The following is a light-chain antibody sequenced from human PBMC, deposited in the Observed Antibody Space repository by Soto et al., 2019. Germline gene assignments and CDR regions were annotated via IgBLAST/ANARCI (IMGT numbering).Light chain of an antibody. CDR1: QSISTW. Sequence: DIQMIQSPFTLSASAGDTVTITCRASQSISTWLAWYQQKPGKAPKLLIFDASSLRSGVPSRFSGSGSGTEFTLTINSLQPDDFATYYCQQYDSYSWTFGQGTKVDIK. CDR3: QQYDSYSWT. J-gene: IGKJ1*01. V-gene: IGKV1-5*01. CDR2: DAS.